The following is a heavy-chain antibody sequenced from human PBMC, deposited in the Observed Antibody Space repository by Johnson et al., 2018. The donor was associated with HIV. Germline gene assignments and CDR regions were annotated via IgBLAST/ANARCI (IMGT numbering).Heavy chain of an antibody. V-gene: IGHV3-11*04. J-gene: IGHJ3*02. D-gene: IGHD6-19*01. Sequence: QVQLVESGGDLVQPGGSLRLSCAASGFTVSSNYMSWIRQAPGKGLEWVSYISSSGSTIYYADSVKGRFTISRDNSKNTLYLQMNSLRAEDTAVFYCAKRVSGWNFGVDAFDIWGQGTMVTVYS. CDR1: GFTVSSNY. CDR3: AKRVSGWNFGVDAFDI. CDR2: ISSSGSTI.